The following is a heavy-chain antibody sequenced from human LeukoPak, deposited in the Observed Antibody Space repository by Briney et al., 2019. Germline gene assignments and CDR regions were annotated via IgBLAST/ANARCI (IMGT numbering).Heavy chain of an antibody. CDR2: INPSGGST. D-gene: IGHD6-19*01. Sequence: ASVKVSCKASGYTFTGYYMHWVRQAPGQGLEWMGIINPSGGSTSYAQKFQGRVTMTRDTSTSTVYMELSSLRSEDTAVYYCARDFAVAGTRECWFDPWGQGTLVTASS. CDR3: ARDFAVAGTRECWFDP. J-gene: IGHJ5*02. CDR1: GYTFTGYY. V-gene: IGHV1-46*01.